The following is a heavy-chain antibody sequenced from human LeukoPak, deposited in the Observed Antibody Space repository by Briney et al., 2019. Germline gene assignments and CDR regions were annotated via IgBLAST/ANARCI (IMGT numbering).Heavy chain of an antibody. J-gene: IGHJ4*02. CDR3: AKDLRGGSTN. CDR1: GFTFSNFG. Sequence: GGSLRLSCAVSGFTFSNFGMHWVRQAPGKGLEWVAFIRYDGSNTYYPDSVKGRFTISRDNSKNTLYLQMNSLRTEDTAVYPCAKDLRGGSTNWGQGTLVTVSS. CDR2: IRYDGSNT. V-gene: IGHV3-30*02. D-gene: IGHD2-15*01.